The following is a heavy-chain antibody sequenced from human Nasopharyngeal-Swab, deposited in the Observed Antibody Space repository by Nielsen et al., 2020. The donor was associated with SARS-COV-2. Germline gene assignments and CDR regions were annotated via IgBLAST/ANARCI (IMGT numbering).Heavy chain of an antibody. V-gene: IGHV3-30*04. J-gene: IGHJ6*02. CDR2: ISYDGSNK. D-gene: IGHD6-6*01. Sequence: RQSPGKGLEWVAVISYDGSNKYYADSVKGRFTISRDNSKNTLYLQMNSLRAEDTAVYYCARDGYSSSSSYYYYYGMDVWGQGTTVTVSS. CDR3: ARDGYSSSSSYYYYYGMDV.